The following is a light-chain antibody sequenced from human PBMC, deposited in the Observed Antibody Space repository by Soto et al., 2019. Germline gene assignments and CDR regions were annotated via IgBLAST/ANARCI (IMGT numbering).Light chain of an antibody. Sequence: DIQMTQSPSSLSASVGDSVTISCRASQSISRYLNWYQQKPGKAPKLLIFSASGLQSGVPSRFSGGGYGTEFTLTISSPPLQDFATYYCQQSHTNPLTFGGGTKVEIK. CDR2: SAS. CDR3: QQSHTNPLT. J-gene: IGKJ4*01. CDR1: QSISRY. V-gene: IGKV1-39*01.